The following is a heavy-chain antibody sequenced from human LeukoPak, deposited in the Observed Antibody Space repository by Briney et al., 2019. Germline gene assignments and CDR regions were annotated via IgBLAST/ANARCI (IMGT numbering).Heavy chain of an antibody. V-gene: IGHV5-51*01. CDR3: ARGAYCSGGSCYVDY. J-gene: IGHJ4*02. CDR1: GYSFTSYW. D-gene: IGHD2-15*01. Sequence: GESLNISCKGSGYSFTSYWIGWVRQMPGKGLEWMGIIYPGDSDTRYSPSFQGQVTISADKSISTAYLQWSSLKASDTAMYYCARGAYCSGGSCYVDYWGQGTLVTVSS. CDR2: IYPGDSDT.